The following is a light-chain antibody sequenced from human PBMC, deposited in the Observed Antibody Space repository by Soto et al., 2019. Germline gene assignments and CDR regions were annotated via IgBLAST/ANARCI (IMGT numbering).Light chain of an antibody. CDR3: QHYGGSRWT. V-gene: IGKV3-20*01. CDR2: GAS. Sequence: EIVLTQSPGTLSLSPGERVTLSCRASQSVAAAYLAWYQHKPGQAPRLLIYGASSRATGIPDRISGSGSGTDFTLTISRLEPEDFAVYYCQHYGGSRWTFGQGTKVEAK. J-gene: IGKJ1*01. CDR1: QSVAAAY.